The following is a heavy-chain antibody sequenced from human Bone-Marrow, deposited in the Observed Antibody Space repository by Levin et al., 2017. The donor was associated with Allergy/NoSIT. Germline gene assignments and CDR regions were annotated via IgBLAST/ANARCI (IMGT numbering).Heavy chain of an antibody. D-gene: IGHD3-9*01. V-gene: IGHV4-34*01. J-gene: IGHJ2*01. CDR1: GGSFSGYY. CDR3: ARGDDILTGYYQYFDL. Sequence: SETLSLTCAVYGGSFSGYYWSWIRQPPGKGLEWIGEINHSGSTNYNPSLKSRVTISVDTSKNQFSLKLSSVTAADTAVYYCARGDDILTGYYQYFDLWGRGTLVTVSS. CDR2: INHSGST.